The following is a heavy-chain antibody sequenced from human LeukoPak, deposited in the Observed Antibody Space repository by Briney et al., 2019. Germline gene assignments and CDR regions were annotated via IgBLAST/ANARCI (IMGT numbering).Heavy chain of an antibody. Sequence: GGSLRLSCAASGFTFSSYAMSWVRQAPGKGLEWVSAISGSGGSTYYANSVKGRFTISRDDSKNTLYLQMNSLRAEDTAVYYCAKASTVYYYDSSGYYYDWGQGTLVTVSS. D-gene: IGHD3-22*01. J-gene: IGHJ4*02. V-gene: IGHV3-23*01. CDR2: ISGSGGST. CDR1: GFTFSSYA. CDR3: AKASTVYYYDSSGYYYD.